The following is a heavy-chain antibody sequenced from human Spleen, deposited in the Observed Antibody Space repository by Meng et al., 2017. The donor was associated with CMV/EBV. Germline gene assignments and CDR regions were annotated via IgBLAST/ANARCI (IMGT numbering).Heavy chain of an antibody. CDR1: GYTFTGYY. D-gene: IGHD6-6*01. CDR3: ARGYSSSGVDPYYYYYGMDV. J-gene: IGHJ6*02. V-gene: IGHV1-2*02. CDR2: INPNSGGT. Sequence: ASVKVSCKASGYTFTGYYMHWVRQAPGQGLGWMGWINPNSGGTNYAQKFQGRVTMTRDTSISTAYMELSRLRSDDTAVYYCARGYSSSGVDPYYYYYGMDVWGQGTTVTVSS.